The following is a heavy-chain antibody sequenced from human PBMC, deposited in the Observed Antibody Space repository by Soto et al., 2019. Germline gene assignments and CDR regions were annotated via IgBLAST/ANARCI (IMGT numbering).Heavy chain of an antibody. V-gene: IGHV1-2*04. D-gene: IGHD6-19*01. J-gene: IGHJ3*02. Sequence: ASVKVSCKASGYTFTGYYMHWVRQAPGQGLEWMGWINPNSGGTNYAQKFQGWVTMTRDTSISTAYMELSRLRSDDTAVYYCASRCSSALNDAFDIWGQGTMVTVSS. CDR1: GYTFTGYY. CDR3: ASRCSSALNDAFDI. CDR2: INPNSGGT.